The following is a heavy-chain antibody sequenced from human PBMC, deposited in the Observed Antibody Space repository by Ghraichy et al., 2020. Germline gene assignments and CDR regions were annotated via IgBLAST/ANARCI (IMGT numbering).Heavy chain of an antibody. D-gene: IGHD3-22*01. V-gene: IGHV3-23*01. Sequence: TCAASGFSFSNNAMSWVRQAPGKGLEWVSAISGGDGTTYYADSVKGRFTISRDNSKNTLYLQMNSLRGEDTALYYCAKDQFNYYDSRGYYSPFDNWGLGTLVTVSS. J-gene: IGHJ4*02. CDR3: AKDQFNYYDSRGYYSPFDN. CDR1: GFSFSNNA. CDR2: ISGGDGTT.